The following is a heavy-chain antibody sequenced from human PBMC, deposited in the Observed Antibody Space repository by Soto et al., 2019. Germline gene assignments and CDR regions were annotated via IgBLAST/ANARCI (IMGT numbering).Heavy chain of an antibody. J-gene: IGHJ5*02. V-gene: IGHV2-5*02. CDR3: AFRQEYRGSWVSGWFDP. CDR2: LYWDDDK. D-gene: IGHD6-13*01. CDR1: GFSLSTSGVG. Sequence: QITLKESGPTVVKPTQTLTLTCTFSGFSLSTSGVGVGWIRQPPGKALEWLALLYWDDDKRYSPSLKTTLTINKDTPRNQVVLTMTNMDPVDTATYYCAFRQEYRGSWVSGWFDPWGQGTLVTVSS.